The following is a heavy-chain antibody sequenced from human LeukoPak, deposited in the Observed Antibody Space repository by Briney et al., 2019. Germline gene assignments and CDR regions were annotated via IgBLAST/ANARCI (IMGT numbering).Heavy chain of an antibody. CDR3: ARVGGNYEGLIDY. D-gene: IGHD1-26*01. CDR1: GYTSTSYA. CDR2: ISAYNGYT. V-gene: IGHV1-18*01. Sequence: GASVKVSCKASGYTSTSYAIGWVRQAPGQGLEWMGWISAYNGYTNYAQSLQGRVTMTTDTSTSTAYMELRSLRSDDTAMYYCARVGGNYEGLIDYWGQGTLVTVSS. J-gene: IGHJ4*02.